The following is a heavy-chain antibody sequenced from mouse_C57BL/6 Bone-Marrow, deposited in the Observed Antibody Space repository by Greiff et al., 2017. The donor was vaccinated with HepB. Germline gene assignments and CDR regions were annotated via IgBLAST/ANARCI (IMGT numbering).Heavy chain of an antibody. CDR3: ARDDGLGQAY. CDR1: GFTFSSYA. Sequence: EVKLMESGGGLVKPGGSLKLSCAASGFTFSSYAMSWVRQTPEKRLEWVATISDDGGYTYYPDNVKGRFTISRDNAKNNLYLQMSHLKSEDTAMYYCARDDGLGQAYWGQGTMVTVSA. J-gene: IGHJ3*01. V-gene: IGHV5-4*01. D-gene: IGHD4-1*01. CDR2: ISDDGGYT.